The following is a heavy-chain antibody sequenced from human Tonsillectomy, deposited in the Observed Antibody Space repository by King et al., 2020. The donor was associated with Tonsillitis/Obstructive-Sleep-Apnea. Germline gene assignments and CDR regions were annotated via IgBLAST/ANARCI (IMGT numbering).Heavy chain of an antibody. CDR2: IYSGGST. Sequence: QLVQSGGGLIQPGGSLRLSCAVSGFTVSSNYMSWVRQAPGKGLEWVSVIYSGGSTYYADAVKGRFTISRDNSKNPLYLQLNSLRAEDTAVYYCARGYCSSTSCPYYYYYMGVWGKGTTVTVSS. V-gene: IGHV3-53*01. CDR1: GFTVSSNY. D-gene: IGHD2-2*01. CDR3: ARGYCSSTSCPYYYYYMGV. J-gene: IGHJ6*03.